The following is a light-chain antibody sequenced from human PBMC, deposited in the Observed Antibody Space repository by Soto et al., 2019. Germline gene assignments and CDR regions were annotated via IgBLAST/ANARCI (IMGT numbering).Light chain of an antibody. CDR1: SSDVGGYNY. J-gene: IGLJ3*02. CDR2: EVS. CDR3: SSYRSGSTRV. Sequence: QSVLTQPASVSGSPGQSITISCTGTSSDVGGYNYVSWYQQHPGKAPKLMIYEVSNRPSGISNRFSGSKSGNTASLTISGLQAEDAADYYCSSYRSGSTRVFGGGTKVTVL. V-gene: IGLV2-14*01.